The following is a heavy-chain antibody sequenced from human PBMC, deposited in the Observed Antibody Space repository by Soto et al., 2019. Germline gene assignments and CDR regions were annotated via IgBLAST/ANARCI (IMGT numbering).Heavy chain of an antibody. CDR1: GFTFSSYW. Sequence: GSLRLSCAASGFTFSSYWIHWVRQAPGKGLVWVSRINSDGSSTSYADSVKCRFTISRDNAKNTLYLQMNSLRAEDTAVYYCARGDSPYYYGMDVWGQGTTVTVSS. CDR2: INSDGSST. J-gene: IGHJ6*02. V-gene: IGHV3-74*01. CDR3: ARGDSPYYYGMDV.